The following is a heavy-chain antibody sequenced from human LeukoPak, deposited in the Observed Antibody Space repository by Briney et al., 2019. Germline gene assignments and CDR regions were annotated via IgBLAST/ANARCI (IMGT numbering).Heavy chain of an antibody. J-gene: IGHJ4*02. CDR2: IYYSGST. V-gene: IGHV4-31*03. CDR1: GGSISSGGYY. Sequence: SETLSLTCTVSGGSISSGGYYWSWIRQHPGKGLEWIGYIYYSGSTYYNPSLKSRVTISVDTSKNQFSLKLSSVTAADTAVYYCARAIYGDYLRADYWGQGTLVTVSS. CDR3: ARAIYGDYLRADY. D-gene: IGHD4-17*01.